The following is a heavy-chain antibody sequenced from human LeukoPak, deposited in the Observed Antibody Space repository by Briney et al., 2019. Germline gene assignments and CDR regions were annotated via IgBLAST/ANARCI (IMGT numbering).Heavy chain of an antibody. V-gene: IGHV1-2*02. CDR3: ARAHCSSTNCYQFDY. CDR2: INPNSGGT. Sequence: GASVKVSCKASGYTLIGYYIHWVRQAPGQGLEWMGWINPNSGGTNYAQKFQGRVTMTRDTSISTAYMELSRLISDDTAVYHCARAHCSSTNCYQFDYWGQGTLVTVSS. CDR1: GYTLIGYY. D-gene: IGHD2-2*01. J-gene: IGHJ4*02.